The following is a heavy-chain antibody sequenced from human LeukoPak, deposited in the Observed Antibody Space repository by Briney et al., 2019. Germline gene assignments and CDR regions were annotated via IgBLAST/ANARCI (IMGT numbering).Heavy chain of an antibody. CDR2: LSYSGGT. CDR1: GDSIRSNY. CDR3: ARGYSDASGRPDY. J-gene: IGHJ4*02. D-gene: IGHD1-26*01. V-gene: IGHV4-59*08. Sequence: SETLSLTCTVSGDSIRSNYWSWIRQPPGKGLEWIGHLSYSGGTDYNPSLKSRVTMSVDTSNNRFSLKLSSVIAADTAIYYCARGYSDASGRPDYWGQGTLVTVSS.